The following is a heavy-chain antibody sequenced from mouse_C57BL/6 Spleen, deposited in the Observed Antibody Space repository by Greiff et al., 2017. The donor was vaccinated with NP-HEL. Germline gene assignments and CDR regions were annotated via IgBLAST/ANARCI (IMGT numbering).Heavy chain of an antibody. CDR2: IDPSVSYT. D-gene: IGHD1-1*01. CDR3: AGGSSLYAMDY. Sequence: VQLQQPGAELVKPGTSVKLSCKASGYTFTSYWMHWVKQRPGQGLEWIGVIDPSVSYTNYNQKFKGKATLTVATSSSTASMQLSSLTSEDSAVYYWAGGSSLYAMDYWGQGTSVTVSS. V-gene: IGHV1-59*01. CDR1: GYTFTSYW. J-gene: IGHJ4*01.